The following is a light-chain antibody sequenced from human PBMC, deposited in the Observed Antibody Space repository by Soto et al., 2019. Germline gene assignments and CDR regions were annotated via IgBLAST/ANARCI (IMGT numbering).Light chain of an antibody. Sequence: QSALTQPASVSGSPGQSITISCTGTSSDVGGYNYVSWYQHHPGKAPKLMIYEVISRPSGVSNRFSGSKSGNTASLTISGLQTEDEADYYCSSFTTSSTWVFGGETKLTVL. CDR3: SSFTTSSTWV. CDR2: EVI. V-gene: IGLV2-14*01. J-gene: IGLJ3*02. CDR1: SSDVGGYNY.